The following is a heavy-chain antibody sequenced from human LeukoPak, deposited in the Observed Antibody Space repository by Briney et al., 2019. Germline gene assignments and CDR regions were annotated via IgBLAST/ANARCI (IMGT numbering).Heavy chain of an antibody. D-gene: IGHD3-9*01. Sequence: GGSLRLYGAASGFTFSSYWMSWVRQAPGKGLEWVANIKQDGSEKYYVDSVKGRFTNSRDNAKNSLYLQMNSLRAEDTAVYYCARDMDYDILTGYYYYYGMDVWGKGTTVTVSS. CDR1: GFTFSSYW. V-gene: IGHV3-7*03. J-gene: IGHJ6*04. CDR2: IKQDGSEK. CDR3: ARDMDYDILTGYYYYYGMDV.